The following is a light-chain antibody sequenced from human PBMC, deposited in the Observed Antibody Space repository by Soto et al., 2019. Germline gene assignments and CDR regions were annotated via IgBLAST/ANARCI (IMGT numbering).Light chain of an antibody. Sequence: QSVLTQPRSVSGSPGQSVAISCTGTSSDVGGYNYVSWYQQDPGKAPKLIIYDVSKRPSGVPDRFSGSKSGNTASLTISGRQAAAEADYYCCSYAGSYTLWVFGGGTKLTVL. CDR1: SSDVGGYNY. V-gene: IGLV2-11*01. CDR3: CSYAGSYTLWV. J-gene: IGLJ3*02. CDR2: DVS.